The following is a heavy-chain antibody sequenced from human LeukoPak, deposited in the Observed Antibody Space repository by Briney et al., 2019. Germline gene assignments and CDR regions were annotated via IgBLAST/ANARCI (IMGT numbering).Heavy chain of an antibody. V-gene: IGHV3-74*01. J-gene: IGHJ4*02. CDR3: ARGGSDTAMAHDY. CDR2: INRDGSRT. Sequence: GGSLRLSCAASGFTFSSFWMSWVRQAPGKGLMWVSRINRDGSRTDYADSVKGRFTISRDDAKNTLYLQVNSLRAEDTAVYFCARGGSDTAMAHDYWGQGTLVTVSS. D-gene: IGHD5-18*01. CDR1: GFTFSSFW.